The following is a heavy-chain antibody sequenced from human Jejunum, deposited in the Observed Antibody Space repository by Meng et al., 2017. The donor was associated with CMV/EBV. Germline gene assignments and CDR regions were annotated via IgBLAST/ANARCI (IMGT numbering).Heavy chain of an antibody. CDR1: GLTFSNYG. CDR3: AKREIPGPTYFQS. D-gene: IGHD2-21*01. Sequence: CAASGLTFSNYGMYWVRQAPGKGLEWVSTVAGNGGSIYYADSVKGRFTISRDNSKNVLYLQMNSLRVEDTAVYYCAKREIPGPTYFQSWGQGTLVTVSS. J-gene: IGHJ1*01. V-gene: IGHV3-23*01. CDR2: VAGNGGSI.